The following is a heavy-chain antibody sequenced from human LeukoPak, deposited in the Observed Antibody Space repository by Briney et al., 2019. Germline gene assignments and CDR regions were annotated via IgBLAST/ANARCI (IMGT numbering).Heavy chain of an antibody. CDR2: IIPIFGTA. V-gene: IGHV1-69*06. CDR3: AREYYYDSSGYPANYMDV. Sequence: SVKVSCKASGGTFSSYAISWVRQAPGQGLEWMGGIIPIFGTANYAQKFQGRVAITADKSTSTAYMELSSLRSEDTAVYYCAREYYYDSSGYPANYMDVWGKGTTVTVSS. D-gene: IGHD3-22*01. CDR1: GGTFSSYA. J-gene: IGHJ6*03.